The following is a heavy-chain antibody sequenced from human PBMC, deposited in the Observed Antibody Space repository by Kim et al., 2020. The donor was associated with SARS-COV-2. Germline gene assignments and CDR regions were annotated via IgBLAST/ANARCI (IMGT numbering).Heavy chain of an antibody. Sequence: DAVKGRFTNSRDNTKNTLYLQMNSLRAEDTAVYYWAKDLGYSSGWTGDDYWGQGTLVTVSS. CDR3: AKDLGYSSGWTGDDY. D-gene: IGHD6-19*01. V-gene: IGHV3-33*06. J-gene: IGHJ4*02.